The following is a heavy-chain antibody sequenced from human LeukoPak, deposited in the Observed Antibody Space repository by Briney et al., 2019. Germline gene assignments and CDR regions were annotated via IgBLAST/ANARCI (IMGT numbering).Heavy chain of an antibody. V-gene: IGHV4-59*01. CDR1: GGSISSYY. CDR2: IQYSGNT. Sequence: SETLSLTCSVSGGSISSYYWNWIRQPTGKGLEWIGYIQYSGNTNYNPSLKSRVSISVDTSKNQFSLKLSSVTAADTAVYYCASTKRPYGDYDYWGQGTLVTVYS. D-gene: IGHD4-17*01. CDR3: ASTKRPYGDYDY. J-gene: IGHJ4*02.